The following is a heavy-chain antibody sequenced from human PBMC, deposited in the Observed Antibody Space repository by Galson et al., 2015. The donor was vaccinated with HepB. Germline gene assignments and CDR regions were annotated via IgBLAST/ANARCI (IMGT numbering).Heavy chain of an antibody. J-gene: IGHJ4*02. V-gene: IGHV3-30*04. CDR2: ISYDGSNK. Sequence: SLRLSCAASGFTFSSYAMHWVRQAPGKGLEWVAVISYDGSNKYYADSVKGRFTISRDNSKNTLYLQMNSLRAEDTAVYYCARDDYDRTGGSGSYYPNWGQGTLVTVSS. D-gene: IGHD3-10*01. CDR3: ARDDYDRTGGSGSYYPN. CDR1: GFTFSSYA.